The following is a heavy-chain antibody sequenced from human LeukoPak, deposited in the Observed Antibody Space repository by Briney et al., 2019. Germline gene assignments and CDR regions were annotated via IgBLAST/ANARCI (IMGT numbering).Heavy chain of an antibody. CDR2: IKEDGTEK. J-gene: IGHJ4*02. Sequence: PGGSLRLSCAASGFTFSDYYMSWIRQAPGKGLEWVANIKEDGTEKNPVDSVKGRFTISRDNTKNLLFLEMNNLRGDDTAIYYFGRGSRPGGALGLYHNLDFWGQGT. CDR1: GFTFSDYY. CDR3: GRGSRPGGALGLYHNLDF. V-gene: IGHV3-7*01. D-gene: IGHD6-19*01.